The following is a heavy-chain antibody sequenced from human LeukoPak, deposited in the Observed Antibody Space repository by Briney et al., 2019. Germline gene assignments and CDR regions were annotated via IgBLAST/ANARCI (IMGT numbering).Heavy chain of an antibody. CDR3: AKAHGGSYHSGID. D-gene: IGHD1-26*01. CDR2: ISGSGGST. Sequence: GGSLRLSCAASGFTFSSYAMNWVRQAPGKGSEWISGISGSGGSTYYADSVKGRFGISRDNSKNTLYLQLNSLRAEDTAVYYCAKAHGGSYHSGIDWGQGTLVTVSS. CDR1: GFTFSSYA. J-gene: IGHJ4*02. V-gene: IGHV3-23*01.